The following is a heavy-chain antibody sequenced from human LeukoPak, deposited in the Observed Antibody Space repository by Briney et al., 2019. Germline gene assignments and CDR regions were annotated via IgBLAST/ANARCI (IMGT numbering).Heavy chain of an antibody. CDR3: AKEKYYDYVWGTNDAFDI. CDR2: ISGSGGST. Sequence: GGSLRLSCAASGFTFSSYAMSWVRQAPGKGLEWVSAISGSGGSTYYADSVKGRFTISRDNSKNTLYLQMNSLRAEDTAVYYCAKEKYYDYVWGTNDAFDIWGQGTMVTVSS. J-gene: IGHJ3*02. CDR1: GFTFSSYA. V-gene: IGHV3-23*01. D-gene: IGHD3-16*01.